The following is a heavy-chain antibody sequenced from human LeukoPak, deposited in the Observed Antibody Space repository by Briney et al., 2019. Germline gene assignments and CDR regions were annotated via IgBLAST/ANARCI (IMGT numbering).Heavy chain of an antibody. D-gene: IGHD3-22*01. CDR2: INHSGST. V-gene: IGHV4-34*01. CDR1: GGSFSGYY. CDR3: ARGSDYYDSSGYYHPYAFDI. Sequence: EASETLSLTCAVYGGSFSGYYWSWIRQPPGKGLEWIGEINHSGSTNYNPSLKSRVTISVDTSKNQFSLKLSSVTAADTAVYYCARGSDYYDSSGYYHPYAFDIWDQGTMVTVSS. J-gene: IGHJ3*02.